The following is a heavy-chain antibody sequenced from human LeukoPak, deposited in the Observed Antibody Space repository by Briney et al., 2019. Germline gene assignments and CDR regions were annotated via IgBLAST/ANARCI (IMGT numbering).Heavy chain of an antibody. J-gene: IGHJ5*02. Sequence: PRGSLRLSCAAPGFTFRIYSMNWVRQAPGTGLEWVSSIGPGSGDIYYADSVKGRFTISRDNDKNSLYLQMNRPRAEDTAVYYCARDRGARGRGLAWGQGTQVTVSS. CDR3: ARDRGARGRGLA. CDR1: GFTFRIYS. D-gene: IGHD3-10*01. CDR2: IGPGSGDI. V-gene: IGHV3-21*01.